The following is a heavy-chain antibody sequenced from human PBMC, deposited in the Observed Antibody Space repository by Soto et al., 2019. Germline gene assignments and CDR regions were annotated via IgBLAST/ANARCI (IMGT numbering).Heavy chain of an antibody. CDR1: GGTFSSYT. V-gene: IGHV1-69*08. CDR3: ARERIAADGTRFDP. CDR2: IIPILGIA. Sequence: QVQLVQSGAEVKKPGSSVKVSCKASGGTFSSYTISWVRQAPGQGLEWMGRIIPILGIANYAQKFQGRVTITADKSTRTAYMELSSLRSEDTAVYYCARERIAADGTRFDPWGQGTLVTVSS. J-gene: IGHJ5*02. D-gene: IGHD6-13*01.